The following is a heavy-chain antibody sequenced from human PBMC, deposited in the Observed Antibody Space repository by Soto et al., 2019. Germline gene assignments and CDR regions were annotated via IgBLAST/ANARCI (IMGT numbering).Heavy chain of an antibody. CDR1: GFTFSSYG. Sequence: LRLSCAASGFTFSSYGMHWVRQAPGKGLEWVAVIWYDGSNKYYADSVKGRFTISRDNSKNTLYLQMNSLRAEDTAVYYCARGGPDVEMATTCDYWGQGTLVTVSS. CDR2: IWYDGSNK. D-gene: IGHD5-12*01. CDR3: ARGGPDVEMATTCDY. J-gene: IGHJ4*02. V-gene: IGHV3-33*01.